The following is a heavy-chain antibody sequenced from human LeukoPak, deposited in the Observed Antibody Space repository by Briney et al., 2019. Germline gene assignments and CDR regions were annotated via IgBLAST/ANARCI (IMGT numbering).Heavy chain of an antibody. CDR3: AKDRGLNLLTDY. CDR2: ISGSGGST. D-gene: IGHD3-10*01. J-gene: IGHJ4*02. V-gene: IGHV3-23*01. Sequence: GGSLRPSCAASGFTFSSYAMSWARQAPGKGLEWVSAISGSGGSTYYADSVKGRFTISRDNSKNTLYLQMNSLRAEDTAAYYCAKDRGLNLLTDYWGQGTLVTVSS. CDR1: GFTFSSYA.